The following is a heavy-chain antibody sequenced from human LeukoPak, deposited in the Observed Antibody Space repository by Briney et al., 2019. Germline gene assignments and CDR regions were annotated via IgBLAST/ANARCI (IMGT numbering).Heavy chain of an antibody. CDR3: ARLTDYYDSSGYYRNYNWFDP. V-gene: IGHV5-51*01. Sequence: GESLKISCQGSGYTFNSRSIAWVRQMPGKGLEWMGIIYPDDSDTTYSPSFEGHVTISADKSVNTAYLQWNSLTASDTAMYYCARLTDYYDSSGYYRNYNWFDPWGQGTLVTVSS. J-gene: IGHJ5*02. CDR2: IYPDDSDT. D-gene: IGHD3-22*01. CDR1: GYTFNSRS.